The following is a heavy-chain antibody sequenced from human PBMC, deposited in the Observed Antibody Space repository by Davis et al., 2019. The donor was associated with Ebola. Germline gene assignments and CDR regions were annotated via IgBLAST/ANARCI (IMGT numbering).Heavy chain of an antibody. J-gene: IGHJ4*02. CDR2: IYYSGST. CDR1: GGSISSSSYY. Sequence: PSETLSLTCTVSGGSISSSSYYWGWIRQPPGKGLEWIGSIYYSGSTYYNPSLKSRVTISVDTSKNQFSLKLSSVTAADTAVYYCVSGYCSSTSCSPFDYWGQGTLVTVSS. D-gene: IGHD2-2*01. CDR3: VSGYCSSTSCSPFDY. V-gene: IGHV4-39*07.